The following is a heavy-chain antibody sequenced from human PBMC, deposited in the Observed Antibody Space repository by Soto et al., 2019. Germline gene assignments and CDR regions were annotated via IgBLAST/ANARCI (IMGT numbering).Heavy chain of an antibody. V-gene: IGHV3-66*04. D-gene: IGHD2-2*01. CDR1: GVTVSSNY. Sequence: AGSLRLSCAASGVTVSSNYMGWVRQAPGKGLEWVSVIYSGGSTYYADSVKGRFTISRDNSKNTLYLQMNSLRAEDTAVYYCARHPNCYGPIDNSGQGTLVTVSS. CDR2: IYSGGST. CDR3: ARHPNCYGPIDN. J-gene: IGHJ4*02.